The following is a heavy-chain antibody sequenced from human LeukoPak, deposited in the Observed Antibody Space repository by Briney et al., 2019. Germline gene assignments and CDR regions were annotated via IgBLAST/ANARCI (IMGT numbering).Heavy chain of an antibody. CDR2: INTNTGDP. V-gene: IGHV7-4-1*02. CDR1: GYTFTSYA. D-gene: IGHD3-16*02. CDR3: ARAYQRLGQLSLPDY. Sequence: ASVKVSCKASGYTFTSYAMNWVRQAPGQGLEWMGWINTNTGDPTYAQGFTGRFVFSLDTSVSTAYLQISSLKTEDTAVYYCARAYQRLGQLSLPDYWGQGTLVTVSS. J-gene: IGHJ4*02.